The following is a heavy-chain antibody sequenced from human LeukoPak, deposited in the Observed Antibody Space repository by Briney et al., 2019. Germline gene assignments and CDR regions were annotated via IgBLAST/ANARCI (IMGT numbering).Heavy chain of an antibody. D-gene: IGHD3-22*01. Sequence: GASVKVSCKASGYTFTSYGISWVRQAPGQGLEWMGWISAYNGNTNYAQKLQGRVTMTTDTSTSTAYMELRSLRSDDTAVYDCARDDSSGYYYVIHYYGMDVWGQGTTVTVSS. J-gene: IGHJ6*02. CDR3: ARDDSSGYYYVIHYYGMDV. CDR2: ISAYNGNT. CDR1: GYTFTSYG. V-gene: IGHV1-18*01.